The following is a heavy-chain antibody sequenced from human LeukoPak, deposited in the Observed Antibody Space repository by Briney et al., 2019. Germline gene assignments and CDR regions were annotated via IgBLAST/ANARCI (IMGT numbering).Heavy chain of an antibody. CDR3: ARETGRYCSSTSCLSY. J-gene: IGHJ4*02. Sequence: ASVKVSCKASGYTFTGYYMHWVRQAPGQGLEWMGWIKPNSGGTNYAQKFQGRVTMTRDTSISTAYMELSRLRSDGTAVYYCARETGRYCSSTSCLSYWGQGTLVTVSS. CDR1: GYTFTGYY. V-gene: IGHV1-2*02. D-gene: IGHD2-2*01. CDR2: IKPNSGGT.